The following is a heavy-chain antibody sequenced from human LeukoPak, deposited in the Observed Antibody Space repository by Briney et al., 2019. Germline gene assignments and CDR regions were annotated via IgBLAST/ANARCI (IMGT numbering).Heavy chain of an antibody. CDR1: GFTFSSYG. J-gene: IGHJ6*04. CDR3: ARLGRSYYYYGMDV. D-gene: IGHD1-26*01. Sequence: PGRSLRLSCAASGFTFSSYGMHWVRQAPGKGLEWVAVIWYDGSNKYYADSVKGRFTISRDNSKNTLYLQMNSLRAEGTAVYYCARLGRSYYYYGMDVWGKGTTVTVSS. V-gene: IGHV3-33*01. CDR2: IWYDGSNK.